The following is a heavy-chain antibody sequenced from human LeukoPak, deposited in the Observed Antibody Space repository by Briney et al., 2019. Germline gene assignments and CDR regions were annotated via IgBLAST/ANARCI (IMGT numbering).Heavy chain of an antibody. J-gene: IGHJ3*02. CDR2: IYTRGST. CDR3: ARGRYCSADICSGGDAFDI. CDR1: GGSINNYY. D-gene: IGHD2-15*01. V-gene: IGHV4-4*07. Sequence: PSETLSLTCTVSGGSINNYYWSWIRQPAGKGLEWIGRIYTRGSTNYNPSLKSRVTMSVDTSKNQFSLKLSSVTAADTAVYYCARGRYCSADICSGGDAFDIWGEGTMVSVSS.